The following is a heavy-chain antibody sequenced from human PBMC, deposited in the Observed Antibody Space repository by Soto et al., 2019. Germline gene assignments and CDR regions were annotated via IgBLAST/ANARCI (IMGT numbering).Heavy chain of an antibody. CDR2: ISSSSSYI. V-gene: IGHV3-21*01. CDR1: GFTFSSYS. J-gene: IGHJ6*03. Sequence: EVQLVESGGGLVKPGGSLRLSCAASGFTFSSYSMNWVRQAPGKGLEWVSSISSSSSYIYYADSVKGRFTISRDNAKNPLDLQLNSLSAEDTAVHYCARDFGNSYYMDVLGKGTTVTLSS. D-gene: IGHD3-10*01. CDR3: ARDFGNSYYMDV.